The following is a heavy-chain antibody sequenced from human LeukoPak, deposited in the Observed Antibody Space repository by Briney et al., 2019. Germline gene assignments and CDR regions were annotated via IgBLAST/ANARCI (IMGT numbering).Heavy chain of an antibody. CDR3: ASLSSGWYLFDY. J-gene: IGHJ4*02. D-gene: IGHD6-19*01. V-gene: IGHV3-23*01. CDR2: ISGSGGST. CDR1: GFSFSSYA. Sequence: PGGSLRLSCAASGFSFSSYAMSWVRQAPGKGLEWVSAISGSGGSTYYADSVKGRFTISRDNSKNTLYLQMNSLRAEDTAVYYCASLSSGWYLFDYWGQGTLVTLSS.